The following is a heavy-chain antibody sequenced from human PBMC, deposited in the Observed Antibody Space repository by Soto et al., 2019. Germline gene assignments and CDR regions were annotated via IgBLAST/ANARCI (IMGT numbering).Heavy chain of an antibody. CDR1: GFTFSSYA. Sequence: GGSLRLSCAVSGFTFSSYAMTWVRQAPGKGLEWVSGISGSGHSTYHADSVKGRFTISRDNSNNTLYLQMNSLRAEDTAVYYCAKDKYDILTGYSIPNWSDPWGQGTPVTVSS. D-gene: IGHD3-9*01. CDR3: AKDKYDILTGYSIPNWSDP. CDR2: ISGSGHST. J-gene: IGHJ5*02. V-gene: IGHV3-23*01.